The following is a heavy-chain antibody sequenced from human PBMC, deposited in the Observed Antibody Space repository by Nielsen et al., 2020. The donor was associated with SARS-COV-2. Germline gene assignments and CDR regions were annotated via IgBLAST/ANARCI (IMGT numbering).Heavy chain of an antibody. CDR1: GFTFSSYS. CDR3: AKDPWSRAVAGPEGFQH. D-gene: IGHD6-19*01. CDR2: ISISSSSF. Sequence: GESLKISCAASGFTFSSYSMNWVRQAPGKGLEWVSSISISSSSFYYTDSVRGRFTISRDNAKSSLYLQMNSLRAEDTAVYYCAKDPWSRAVAGPEGFQHWGQGTLVTVSS. J-gene: IGHJ1*01. V-gene: IGHV3-21*04.